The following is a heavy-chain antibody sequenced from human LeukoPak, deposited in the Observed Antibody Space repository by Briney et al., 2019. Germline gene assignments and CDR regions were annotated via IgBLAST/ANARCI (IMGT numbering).Heavy chain of an antibody. CDR1: GFTVSSNY. Sequence: PGGSLRLSCAASGFTVSSNYMSWVCQAPGKGLEWVSVIYSGGSTYYADSVKGRFTISRDNSKNTLYLQMNSLRAEDTAVYYCARGHHYYADAGFDPWGQGTLVTVPS. J-gene: IGHJ5*02. D-gene: IGHD3-10*01. CDR3: ARGHHYYADAGFDP. V-gene: IGHV3-53*01. CDR2: IYSGGST.